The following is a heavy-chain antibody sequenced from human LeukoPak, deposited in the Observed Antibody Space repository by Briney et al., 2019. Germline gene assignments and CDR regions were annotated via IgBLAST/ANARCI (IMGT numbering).Heavy chain of an antibody. CDR1: GFTVNSNY. J-gene: IGHJ4*02. CDR2: IYSGGST. V-gene: IGHV3-66*01. CDR3: ARARAGPGRNYYDSSGLLDY. Sequence: QSGGSLRLSCAASGFTVNSNYMSWVRQAPGKGLEWVSVIYSGGSTYYADSVKGRFTISRDNSKNTLYLQMNSLRAEDTAVYYCARARAGPGRNYYDSSGLLDYWGQGTLVTVSS. D-gene: IGHD3-22*01.